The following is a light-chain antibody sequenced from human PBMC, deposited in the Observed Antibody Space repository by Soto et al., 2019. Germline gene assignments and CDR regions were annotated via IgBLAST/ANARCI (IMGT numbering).Light chain of an antibody. CDR2: EVT. CDR3: SSYTNINTRACV. CDR1: SGDIGSYNR. Sequence: LTQPASVSGPPGQSITISCTGTSGDIGSYNRVSWYQQHPGKAPKLIIYEVTDRPSGVSTRFSGSKSGNTASLTISGLQAEDEAEYYCSSYTNINTRACVFGTGTKVTVL. V-gene: IGLV2-14*01. J-gene: IGLJ1*01.